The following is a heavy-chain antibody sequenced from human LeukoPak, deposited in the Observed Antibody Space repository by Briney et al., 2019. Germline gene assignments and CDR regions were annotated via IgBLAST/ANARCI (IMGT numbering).Heavy chain of an antibody. CDR1: GFTFSSYA. Sequence: QPGGPLRLSCAASGFTFSSYAMSWVRQAPGKGLEWVSAISGSGGSTYYADSVKGRFTISRDNSKNTLYLQMNSLRAEDTAVYYCAKVFRPAVAGDRPSGDYWGQGTLVTVSS. CDR2: ISGSGGST. V-gene: IGHV3-23*01. D-gene: IGHD6-19*01. J-gene: IGHJ4*02. CDR3: AKVFRPAVAGDRPSGDY.